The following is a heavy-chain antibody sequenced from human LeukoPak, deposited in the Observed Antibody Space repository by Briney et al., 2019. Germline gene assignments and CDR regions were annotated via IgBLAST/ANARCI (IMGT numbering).Heavy chain of an antibody. V-gene: IGHV3-23*01. J-gene: IGHJ4*02. CDR3: AKALLWLHGY. CDR1: GFTFSSYG. CDR2: ISGSGGST. Sequence: GGSLRLSCAASGFTFSSYGMSWVRQAPGKGLEWVSAISGSGGSTYYADSVKGRFTISRDNSKNTLYLQMNRLRAEDTAVYYCAKALLWLHGYWGQGTLVTVSS. D-gene: IGHD3-10*01.